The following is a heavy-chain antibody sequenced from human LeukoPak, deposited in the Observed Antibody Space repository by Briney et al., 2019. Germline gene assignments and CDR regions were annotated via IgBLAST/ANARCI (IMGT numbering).Heavy chain of an antibody. V-gene: IGHV4-34*01. CDR2: INHSGRT. Sequence: SETLSLTCAVYGGSFSGYYWSGIRQPPGKGLEWVGEINHSGRTNYNPSLKSRVTISVDTSKNQFSLKLSSVTAADTAVYYCARLLWFGDFDYWGQGTLVTVSS. J-gene: IGHJ4*02. D-gene: IGHD3-10*01. CDR1: GGSFSGYY. CDR3: ARLLWFGDFDY.